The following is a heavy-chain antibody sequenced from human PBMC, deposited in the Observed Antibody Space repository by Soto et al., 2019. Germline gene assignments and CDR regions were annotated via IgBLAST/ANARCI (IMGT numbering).Heavy chain of an antibody. J-gene: IGHJ4*02. V-gene: IGHV3-9*01. Sequence: VQVVASGGGLVQPGRSLRLSCAVSGFRFEQYVMHWVRQAPGKGLECVSTVSPTGDTVAYAASVEGRFTVSRDNAKNSLYLQMNRLKGDDTAFYYCLKDAPNGSIEDWGQGTLVTVSS. CDR3: LKDAPNGSIED. CDR2: VSPTGDTV. CDR1: GFRFEQYV. D-gene: IGHD3-10*01.